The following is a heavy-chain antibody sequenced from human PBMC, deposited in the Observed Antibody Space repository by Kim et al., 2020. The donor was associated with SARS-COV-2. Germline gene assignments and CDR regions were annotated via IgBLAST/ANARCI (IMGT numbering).Heavy chain of an antibody. V-gene: IGHV3-15*01. J-gene: IGHJ6*02. Sequence: KGKLTISRDDSKNTLYLQMNSLKTEDTAVYYCTTSGEWLRWGYYYYGMDVWGQGTTVTVSS. CDR3: TTSGEWLRWGYYYYGMDV. D-gene: IGHD5-12*01.